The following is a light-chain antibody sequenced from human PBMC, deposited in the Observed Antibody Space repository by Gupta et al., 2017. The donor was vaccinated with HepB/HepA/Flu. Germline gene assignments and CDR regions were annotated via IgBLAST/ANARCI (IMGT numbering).Light chain of an antibody. CDR1: NIGSKS. V-gene: IGLV3-21*02. CDR2: DDS. Sequence: SDGRTQPPTESVAPGETARITCGGNNIGSKSVHCYQQKPGRAPVLVVYDDSDRPSGIPERFSGSNSWNTATLTISSVEAEDGADYYCPVWDSSSDHPVFGGGTKLTVL. CDR3: PVWDSSSDHPV. J-gene: IGLJ2*01.